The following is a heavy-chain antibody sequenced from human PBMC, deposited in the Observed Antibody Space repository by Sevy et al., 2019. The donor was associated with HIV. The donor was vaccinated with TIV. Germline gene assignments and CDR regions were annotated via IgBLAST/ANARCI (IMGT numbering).Heavy chain of an antibody. CDR1: GFTFSSYS. J-gene: IGHJ3*02. Sequence: GGSLRLSCAASGFTFSSYSMNWVRQAPGKGLEWVSYISSSSTIYYADSVKGRFTISRDNAKNSLYLQMNSLRDEDTAVYYCASGYYYDSSGYYWGAFDIWGQGTMVTVSS. CDR3: ASGYYYDSSGYYWGAFDI. V-gene: IGHV3-48*02. CDR2: ISSSSTI. D-gene: IGHD3-22*01.